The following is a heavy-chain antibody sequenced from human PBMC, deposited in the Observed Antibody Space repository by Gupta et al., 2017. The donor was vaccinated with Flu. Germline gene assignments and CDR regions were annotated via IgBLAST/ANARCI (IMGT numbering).Heavy chain of an antibody. J-gene: IGHJ4*02. V-gene: IGHV5-51*01. CDR3: ARLAKGCSGGSCYHPHFDY. CDR1: GYSFTSYW. D-gene: IGHD2-15*01. CDR2: SYPGYSYT. Sequence: EVQLVQSGAEVKKPGASLKISCKGSGYSFTSYWIGWVRQMHVKGLEWMGISYPGYSYTRYSPSFQGQVTISADKSISTAYLQWSSLKASDTAMYYCARLAKGCSGGSCYHPHFDYWGQGTLVTVSS.